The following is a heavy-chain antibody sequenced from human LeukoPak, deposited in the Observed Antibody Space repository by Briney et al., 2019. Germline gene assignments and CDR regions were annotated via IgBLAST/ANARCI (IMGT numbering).Heavy chain of an antibody. Sequence: SETLSLTCTVSGGSISSHYWSWIRQPPGKGLEWIGYIYYSGSTNYNPSFKSRVTISVDTSKNQFSLKLSSVTAADTAVYYCARDNVDSSSWYGGYYYYYMDVWGKGTTVTVSS. CDR2: IYYSGST. CDR1: GGSISSHY. D-gene: IGHD6-13*01. V-gene: IGHV4-59*11. CDR3: ARDNVDSSSWYGGYYYYYMDV. J-gene: IGHJ6*03.